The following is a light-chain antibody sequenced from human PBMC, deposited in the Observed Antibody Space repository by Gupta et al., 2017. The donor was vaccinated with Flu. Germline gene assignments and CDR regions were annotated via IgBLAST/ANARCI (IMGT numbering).Light chain of an antibody. V-gene: IGKV2-28*01. CDR2: MGS. Sequence: STSFCAIPCRLHPNINSWLDWYQQKPGQSPQLLIYMGSSLACGVPSRFSGSGSGTEFTLKISRVEADDVAAYYCKQSLRDRRTFGRGTKVEIK. CDR3: KQSLRDRRT. J-gene: IGKJ4*01. CDR1: PCRLHPNINSW.